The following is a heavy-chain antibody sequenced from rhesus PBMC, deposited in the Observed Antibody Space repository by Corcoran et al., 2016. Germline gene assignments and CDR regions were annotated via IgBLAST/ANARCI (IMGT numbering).Heavy chain of an antibody. CDR1: GGPFSSYW. CDR3: ARDQGDFGVVITLDY. J-gene: IGHJ4*01. D-gene: IGHD3-3*01. Sequence: QVQLQESGPGRVKPSETLSLTCAVSGGPFSSYWWGWIRHPPGKGLEWIGGIDGSSGSTYYNPSLKSRVTISTDTSKNQFSLKLSSVTAADTAVYYCARDQGDFGVVITLDYWGQGVLVTVSS. V-gene: IGHV4-165*01. CDR2: IDGSSGST.